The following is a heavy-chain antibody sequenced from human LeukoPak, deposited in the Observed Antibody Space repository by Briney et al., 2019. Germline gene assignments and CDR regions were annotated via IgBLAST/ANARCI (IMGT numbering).Heavy chain of an antibody. J-gene: IGHJ4*02. V-gene: IGHV4-59*08. Sequence: SETLSLTCTVSGGSINGYFWTWIRQPPGEGLGLIGYIYYSGSTKYNPSLKSLVTISVDTSKNQLSLKLSSVTAADTAVYYCARRYCYGGSCYSAHDYWGQGTLVTVSS. CDR1: GGSINGYF. CDR3: ARRYCYGGSCYSAHDY. CDR2: IYYSGST. D-gene: IGHD2-15*01.